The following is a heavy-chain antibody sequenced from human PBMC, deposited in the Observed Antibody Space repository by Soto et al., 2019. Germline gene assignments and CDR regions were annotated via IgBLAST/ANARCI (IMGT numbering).Heavy chain of an antibody. CDR1: GGSFSGHF. V-gene: IGHV4-34*01. J-gene: IGHJ4*02. D-gene: IGHD2-21*01. CDR3: ARGISLIVEVQRDAPDKYYFDS. Sequence: SETLSLTCAVYGGSFSGHFWSWIRQPPGKGLEWIGEINHSGSTNFNPSLKSRVTISVDTSKNQFSLKVNSLTAADTAVYYRARGISLIVEVQRDAPDKYYFDSWGQGTVVTVSS. CDR2: INHSGST.